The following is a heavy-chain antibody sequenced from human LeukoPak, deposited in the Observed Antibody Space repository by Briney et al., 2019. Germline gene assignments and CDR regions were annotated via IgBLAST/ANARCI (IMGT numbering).Heavy chain of an antibody. CDR3: ARRYCSGGSCLDY. CDR1: GGSFSGYY. Sequence: PSETLSLTCAVYGGSFSGYYWSWIRQPPGKRLEWIGSIYYSGSTYYNPSLKSRVTISVDTSKNQFSLKLSSVTAADTAVYYCARRYCSGGSCLDYWGQGTLVTVSS. D-gene: IGHD2-15*01. V-gene: IGHV4-34*01. CDR2: IYYSGST. J-gene: IGHJ4*02.